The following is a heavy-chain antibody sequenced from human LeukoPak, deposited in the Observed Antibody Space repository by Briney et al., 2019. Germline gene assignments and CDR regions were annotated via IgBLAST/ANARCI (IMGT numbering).Heavy chain of an antibody. CDR2: ISWNSGAL. CDR3: ARQYSREYYFDY. D-gene: IGHD6-6*01. Sequence: GGSLRLSCTASGFTFDDYAIHWVRQVPGKGLEWVSGISWNSGALGYAVSVKGRFTISRDNAKNSLYLQMNSLRAEDTAVYYCARQYSREYYFDYWGQGTLVTVSS. CDR1: GFTFDDYA. V-gene: IGHV3-9*01. J-gene: IGHJ4*02.